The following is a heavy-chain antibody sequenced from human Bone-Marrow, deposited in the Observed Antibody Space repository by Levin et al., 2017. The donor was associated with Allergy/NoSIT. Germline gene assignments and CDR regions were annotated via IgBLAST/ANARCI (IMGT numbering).Heavy chain of an antibody. V-gene: IGHV3-48*01. CDR3: ARDKVREQQLVKPDY. Sequence: SCAASGFTFSSHDMNWVRQAPGKGLEWVSFISSSSSIIHYADSVKGRFTISRDNAKNSLYLQMNSLSAEDTAVYYCARDKVREQQLVKPDYWGQGTLVTVSS. D-gene: IGHD6-13*01. CDR1: GFTFSSHD. J-gene: IGHJ4*02. CDR2: ISSSSSII.